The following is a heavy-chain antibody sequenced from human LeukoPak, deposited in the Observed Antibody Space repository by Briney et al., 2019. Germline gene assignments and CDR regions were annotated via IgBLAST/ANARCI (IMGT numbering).Heavy chain of an antibody. V-gene: IGHV3-23*01. CDR3: ANPIAYCGGDCLFDY. Sequence: GGSLRLSCAASGFTFSSYATSWVRQAPGKGLEWVSAISGSGGSTYYADSVKGRFTISRDNSKNTPYLQMNSLRAEDTAVYYCANPIAYCGGDCLFDYWGQGTLVTVSS. CDR1: GFTFSSYA. J-gene: IGHJ4*02. CDR2: ISGSGGST. D-gene: IGHD2-21*02.